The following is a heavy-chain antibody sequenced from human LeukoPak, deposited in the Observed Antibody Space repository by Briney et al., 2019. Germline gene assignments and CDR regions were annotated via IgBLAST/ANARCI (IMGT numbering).Heavy chain of an antibody. CDR3: AKVPWFDP. J-gene: IGHJ5*02. Sequence: GGSLRLSCAASGFTFTSDAMSGVRQAPGKGVWLGSATSGSVGSTSYAASLKGRFTISRDNSKNTLYLQMNSLRAEDTAVYYCAKVPWFDPWGQGTLVTVSS. CDR1: GFTFTSDA. CDR2: TSGSVGST. V-gene: IGHV3-23*01.